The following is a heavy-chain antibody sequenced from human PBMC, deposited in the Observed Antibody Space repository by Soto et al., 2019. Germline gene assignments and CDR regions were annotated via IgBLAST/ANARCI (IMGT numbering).Heavy chain of an antibody. CDR2: IQQDGNEK. CDR1: GFTFSSYW. V-gene: IGHV3-7*02. Sequence: EVQLVESGGGLVQPGGSLRLSCAASGFTFSSYWMSWVRQAPGKGLKWVANIQQDGNEKKSVDSVKGRFTISRDNAKNSRYLQMNSLGADDTAVYYCARRYFDLWGRGTLVTVSS. CDR3: ARRYFDL. J-gene: IGHJ2*01.